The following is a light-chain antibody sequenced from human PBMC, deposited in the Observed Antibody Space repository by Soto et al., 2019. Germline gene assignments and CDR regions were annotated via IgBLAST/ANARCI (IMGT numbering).Light chain of an antibody. CDR3: LQDYNFPWT. CDR2: GAS. CDR1: QGISND. V-gene: IGKV1-6*01. J-gene: IGKJ1*01. Sequence: AIQMTQSPSSLSASVGDRVTITCRASQGISNDLAWYQQKPGKAPKLLIYGASILRSGVPSRFSGSGSGTEFTLTVSSLQPEDFATYYCLQDYNFPWTFGQGTKVEIK.